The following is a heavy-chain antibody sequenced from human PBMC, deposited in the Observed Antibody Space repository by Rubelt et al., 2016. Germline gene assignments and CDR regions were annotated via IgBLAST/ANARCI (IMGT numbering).Heavy chain of an antibody. CDR2: ISSDGSDK. CDR3: AKDHSGDMATRRFDF. CDR1: GFTFSSYA. J-gene: IGHJ4*02. Sequence: GFTFSSYAMHWVRQAPGEGLEWVAIISSDGSDKYYADSVKGRFTISRDNSKNTLYLQMNSLGAEDTAVYFCAKDHSGDMATRRFDFWGQGTLVTVSS. V-gene: IGHV3-30*04. D-gene: IGHD5-24*01.